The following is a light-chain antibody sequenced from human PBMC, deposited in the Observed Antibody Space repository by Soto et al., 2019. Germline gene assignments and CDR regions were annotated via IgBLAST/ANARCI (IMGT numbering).Light chain of an antibody. CDR3: QVWDITSDQYL. CDR1: NMASKS. CDR2: DDT. Sequence: YEVTQPPSVSVAPGQTARLINGGNNMASKSVHWYQQRPGQAPVLVLYDDTNRPSGIPERFSGSNSGSTATLTISSVEAVDEADYFWQVWDITSDQYLFGTETKVTVL. V-gene: IGLV3-21*02. J-gene: IGLJ1*01.